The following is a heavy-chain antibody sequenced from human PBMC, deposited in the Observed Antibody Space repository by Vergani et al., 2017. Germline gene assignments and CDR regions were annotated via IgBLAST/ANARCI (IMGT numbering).Heavy chain of an antibody. CDR1: GFTSSYYG. J-gene: IGHJ1*01. CDR3: STKSXGTPGCQIGYFKE. D-gene: IGHD1-1*01. V-gene: IGHV3-30*03. Sequence: QVHLVESGGGVVQPGRSLRLSCVVSGFTSSYYGLHWVRQAPGKGLDWVAVISYDGTQKYYADSVKGRFTISRDNSKSTLYLQMNSLRTEDTAVYYCSTKSXGTPGCQIGYFKEWGQGTLVTVSS. CDR2: ISYDGTQK.